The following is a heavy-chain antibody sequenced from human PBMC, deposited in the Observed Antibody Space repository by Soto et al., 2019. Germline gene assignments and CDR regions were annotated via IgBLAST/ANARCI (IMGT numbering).Heavy chain of an antibody. CDR1: GYTFTSYG. CDR3: ARAGNVVVVTATDY. CDR2: ISPYTGNT. V-gene: IGHV1-18*01. D-gene: IGHD2-21*02. Sequence: ASVKVSCKASGYTFTSYGISWVRQALGQGLEWMGWISPYTGNTNYAQKLQGRVTMTTDTSTNTAYLELRSLRSDDTAVYYCARAGNVVVVTATDYWGQGALVTVSS. J-gene: IGHJ4*02.